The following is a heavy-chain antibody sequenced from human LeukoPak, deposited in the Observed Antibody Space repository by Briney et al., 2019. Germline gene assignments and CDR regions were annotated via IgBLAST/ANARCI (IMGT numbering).Heavy chain of an antibody. V-gene: IGHV3-30-3*02. CDR3: AKDGAYLSYFDY. Sequence: GRSLRLSCAVSGFTFSSYAMHWVRQAPGKGLEWVAVISYDGSNKYYADSVKGRFTISRDNSKNTLYLQMSSLRAEDTAIYYCAKDGAYLSYFDYWGQGTLVTVSS. J-gene: IGHJ4*02. CDR1: GFTFSSYA. D-gene: IGHD2/OR15-2a*01. CDR2: ISYDGSNK.